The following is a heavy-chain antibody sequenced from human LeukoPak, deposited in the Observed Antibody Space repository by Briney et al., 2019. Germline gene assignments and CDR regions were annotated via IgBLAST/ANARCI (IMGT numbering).Heavy chain of an antibody. CDR2: IYYSGST. Sequence: SETLSLTCTLSGGSISSYYWSWIRQPPGKGLEWLGYIYYSGSTNYNPSLKSRVTISVDTSNKQVSLNLRFVTAADTAVYYCARSYYDVLSGYPHRYFDYWGQGSLVTVST. CDR1: GGSISSYY. CDR3: ARSYYDVLSGYPHRYFDY. D-gene: IGHD3-3*01. V-gene: IGHV4-59*12. J-gene: IGHJ4*02.